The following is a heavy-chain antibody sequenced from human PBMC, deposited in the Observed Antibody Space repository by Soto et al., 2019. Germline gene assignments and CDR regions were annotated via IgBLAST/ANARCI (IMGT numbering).Heavy chain of an antibody. D-gene: IGHD3-10*01. Sequence: QVQLQESGPGLVKPSETLSLTCTVSGGSISSYYWCWIRQPPGKGLEWIGYIYYSGSTNYNPSLKSRVTISVDTSKNQFSLKVSSVTAADTAVYYCARRYGSAFDIWGQGTMVTVSS. CDR2: IYYSGST. V-gene: IGHV4-59*08. CDR3: ARRYGSAFDI. CDR1: GGSISSYY. J-gene: IGHJ3*02.